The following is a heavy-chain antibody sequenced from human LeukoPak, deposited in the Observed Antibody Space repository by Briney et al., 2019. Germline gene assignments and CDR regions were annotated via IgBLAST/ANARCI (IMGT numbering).Heavy chain of an antibody. CDR2: ISVSGTYI. D-gene: IGHD4-17*01. CDR1: GFTFSRNG. CDR3: ARDRDYGTFDY. Sequence: GGSLRLSCAASGFTFSRNGMAWVRQAPGKGLEWVSSISVSGTYIYYSDSVKGRFTISRDNSKNSLYLEMNSLRSDDTAIYYCARDRDYGTFDYWGQGTLVTVSS. V-gene: IGHV3-21*01. J-gene: IGHJ4*02.